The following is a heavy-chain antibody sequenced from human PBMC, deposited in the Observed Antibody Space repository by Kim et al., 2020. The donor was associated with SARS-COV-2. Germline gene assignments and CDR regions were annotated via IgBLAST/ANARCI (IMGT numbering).Heavy chain of an antibody. CDR2: ST. D-gene: IGHD4-17*01. V-gene: IGHV4-39*01. Sequence: STYYNPAHKSRVTISVDTSKNQFSLKLSSVTAADSAVYYCARNDYGACDYWGQGTLVTVSS. J-gene: IGHJ4*02. CDR3: ARNDYGACDY.